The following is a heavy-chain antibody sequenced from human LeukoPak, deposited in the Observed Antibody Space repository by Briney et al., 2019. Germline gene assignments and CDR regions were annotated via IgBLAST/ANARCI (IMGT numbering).Heavy chain of an antibody. Sequence: PSETLSLTCSVAGGSISEIRYYWGWIRQPPGKGLAWIGDIYYSGTTYNNPSLQSRVVISVDTSTNQFSLNLTSVTATDTAVYYCARQGVVGATGFDFWGQGILVTVSS. J-gene: IGHJ4*02. CDR2: IYYSGTT. CDR1: GGSISEIRYY. CDR3: ARQGVVGATGFDF. D-gene: IGHD1-26*01. V-gene: IGHV4-39*01.